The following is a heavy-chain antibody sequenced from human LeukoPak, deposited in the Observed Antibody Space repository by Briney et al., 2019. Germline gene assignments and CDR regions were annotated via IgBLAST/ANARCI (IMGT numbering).Heavy chain of an antibody. V-gene: IGHV3-30*18. J-gene: IGHJ1*01. CDR3: AKDQFSSGFEYFQH. Sequence: GGSLRLSCAASGFTFSSYGMHWVRQAPGKGLEWVAVISYDGSNKYYADSAKGRFTISRDNSKNTLYLQMNSLRPEDTAVYYCAKDQFSSGFEYFQHWGQGTLVTVSS. CDR2: ISYDGSNK. CDR1: GFTFSSYG. D-gene: IGHD6-19*01.